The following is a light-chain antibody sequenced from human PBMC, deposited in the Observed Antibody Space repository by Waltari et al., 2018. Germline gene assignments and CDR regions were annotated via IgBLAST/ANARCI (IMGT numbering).Light chain of an antibody. CDR3: FSYRRSSTWV. J-gene: IGLJ3*02. V-gene: IGLV2-14*03. CDR2: DVT. CDR1: SSDVGGYDY. Sequence: QSALTQPASVSGSPGQSITISCTGTSSDVGGYDYVSWYQQHPGKAPKLLIYDVTKRPAGVSNRFSGSKSANTASLTLSGLQAEDEADYYCFSYRRSSTWVFGEGTKLTVL.